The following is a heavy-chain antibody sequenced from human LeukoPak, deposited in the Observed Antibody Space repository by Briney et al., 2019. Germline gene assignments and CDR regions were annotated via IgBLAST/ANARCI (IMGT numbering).Heavy chain of an antibody. CDR1: GFTFNTYG. CDR3: AKVQGAYLAKAGYFDY. D-gene: IGHD6-13*01. V-gene: IGHV3-30*18. Sequence: PGRSLRLSCAASGFTFNTYGMHWVRQPPGKGLEWVALVSYDGRKQYYSDSVKGPFTISRDNSKNTLSLQLKSLRAEDTAVYYCAKVQGAYLAKAGYFDYWGQGTLVTVSS. J-gene: IGHJ4*02. CDR2: VSYDGRKQ.